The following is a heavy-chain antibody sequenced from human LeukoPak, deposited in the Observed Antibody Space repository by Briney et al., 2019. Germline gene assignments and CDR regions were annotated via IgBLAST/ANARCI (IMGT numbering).Heavy chain of an antibody. D-gene: IGHD2-21*02. CDR3: AREMVTGSYYFDY. J-gene: IGHJ4*02. V-gene: IGHV4-59*01. Sequence: SETLSLTCTVSGGSISSCYWSWIRQPPGRGLEWIGYIYYTGSTNYSPSLKSRVTISVDTSKNQFSLKLNSVTAADTAVYYCAREMVTGSYYFDYWGQGTLVTVSS. CDR1: GGSISSCY. CDR2: IYYTGST.